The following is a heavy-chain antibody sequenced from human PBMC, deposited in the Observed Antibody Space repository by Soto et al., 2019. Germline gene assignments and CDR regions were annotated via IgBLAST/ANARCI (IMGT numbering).Heavy chain of an antibody. CDR3: TRGGRGLGRLSLFEY. Sequence: WGSLRLSCAASGFNVNSDYMNWVRQTPGKGLEWVASIYSGETTYYADSVRGRFTISSDKSKNTLYFQLSSLRIEDTAVYYCTRGGRGLGRLSLFEYWGQGVLVTVSS. CDR1: GFNVNSDY. V-gene: IGHV3-53*01. J-gene: IGHJ4*02. D-gene: IGHD1-26*01. CDR2: IYSGETT.